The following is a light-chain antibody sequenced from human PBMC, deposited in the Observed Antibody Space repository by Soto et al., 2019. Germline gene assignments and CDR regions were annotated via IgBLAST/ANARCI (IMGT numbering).Light chain of an antibody. J-gene: IGKJ3*01. CDR2: VAS. CDR3: QQTFRTVT. CDR1: QSISNH. Sequence: DIQMTQSPSTLSASIGDRVTITCRASQSISNHLAWYQQKPGKPPQLLISVASPLKNGVPSRFSGSGSGTDFTLTSSKLQDDDVGSYYQQQTFRTVTFGPGTKVDIK. V-gene: IGKV1-39*01.